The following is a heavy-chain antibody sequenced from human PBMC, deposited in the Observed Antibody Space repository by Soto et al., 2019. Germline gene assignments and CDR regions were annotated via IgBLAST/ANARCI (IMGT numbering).Heavy chain of an antibody. CDR2: IIPILGIA. Sequence: QVQLVQSGAEVKKPGSSVKVSCKASGGTFSSYTISWVRQAPGQGLEWMGRIIPILGIANYAQKFQGRVTINADKSTSTAYMELSSLRSEDTAVYYCARTIVATIGDYYYYGMDVWGQGTTVTVSS. J-gene: IGHJ6*02. D-gene: IGHD5-12*01. V-gene: IGHV1-69*02. CDR3: ARTIVATIGDYYYYGMDV. CDR1: GGTFSSYT.